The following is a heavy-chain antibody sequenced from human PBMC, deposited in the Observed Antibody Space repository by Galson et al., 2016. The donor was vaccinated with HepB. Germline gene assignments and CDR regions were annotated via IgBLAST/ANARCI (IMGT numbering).Heavy chain of an antibody. D-gene: IGHD3-9*01. V-gene: IGHV3-30*18. J-gene: IGHJ3*02. CDR3: AKDRSPYYDIVTGYFPDNDAFDI. Sequence: SLRLSCAASGFTFSDYGMPWVRQAPGKGLEWVAVISYDGINKYYADSVKGRFTISRDNSKKTLYLQMNSLRAEDTAVYYCAKDRSPYYDIVTGYFPDNDAFDIWDQGTMVTVSS. CDR1: GFTFSDYG. CDR2: ISYDGINK.